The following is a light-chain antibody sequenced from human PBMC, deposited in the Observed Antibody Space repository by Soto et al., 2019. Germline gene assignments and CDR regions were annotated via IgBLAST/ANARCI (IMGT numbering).Light chain of an antibody. V-gene: IGKV3-20*01. CDR3: QQHETLIT. CDR2: GAS. CDR1: QSVSSGY. Sequence: EIVLTQSPGTLSLSPGERATLSCRASQSVSSGYLAWYQQKPGQPPRLLIYGASSRATGIPDRFSGSGSATDFTLTISRLEPEDFAVYYCQQHETLITFGQGTRLEIK. J-gene: IGKJ5*01.